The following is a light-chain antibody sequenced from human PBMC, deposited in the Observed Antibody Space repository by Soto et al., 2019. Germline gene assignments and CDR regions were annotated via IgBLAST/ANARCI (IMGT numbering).Light chain of an antibody. Sequence: QSVLTQTPSASGTPGERVTISCSGGSSNIGSDYVYWYQQLPGTAPKLLIYSNNQRPSGIPDRFSGSKSGTSASLAISGIRSEDEADYYCAAWDDSLGGNWVFGGGTKLTVL. CDR2: SNN. J-gene: IGLJ3*02. CDR1: SSNIGSDY. V-gene: IGLV1-47*02. CDR3: AAWDDSLGGNWV.